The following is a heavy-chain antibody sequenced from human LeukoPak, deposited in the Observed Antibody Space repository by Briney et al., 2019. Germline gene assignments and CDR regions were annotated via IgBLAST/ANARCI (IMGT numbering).Heavy chain of an antibody. CDR2: INPNSGGT. J-gene: IGHJ4*02. Sequence: GASVKVSCKASGYTFTGYYMHWVRQAPGQGLEWMRWINPNSGGTNYAQKFQGRVTMTRDTSISTAYMELSRLRSDDTAVYYCARISMVYASFDYWGQGTLVTVSS. CDR1: GYTFTGYY. D-gene: IGHD2-8*01. V-gene: IGHV1-2*02. CDR3: ARISMVYASFDY.